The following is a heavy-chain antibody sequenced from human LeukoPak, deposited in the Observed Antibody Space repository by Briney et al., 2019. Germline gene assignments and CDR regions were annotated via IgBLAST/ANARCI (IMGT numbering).Heavy chain of an antibody. V-gene: IGHV3-48*04. CDR3: ARDMDYGPYYYYGMDV. CDR2: ISSSSSTI. Sequence: GGSLRLSCAASGFTFSSYSMNWVRQAPGKGLEWVSYISSSSSTIYYADSVKGRFTISRDNAKNSLYLQMNSLRAEDTAVYYCARDMDYGPYYYYGMDVWGQGTTVTVSS. CDR1: GFTFSSYS. J-gene: IGHJ6*02. D-gene: IGHD4-17*01.